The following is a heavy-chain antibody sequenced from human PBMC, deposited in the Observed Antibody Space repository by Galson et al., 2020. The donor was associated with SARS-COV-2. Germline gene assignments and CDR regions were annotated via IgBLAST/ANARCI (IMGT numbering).Heavy chain of an antibody. CDR3: AKRLAAAAP. J-gene: IGHJ5*02. Sequence: GESLKISCAASGFTFSSYAMSWVRPAPGQGLEWVSAISGSGGSTYYADSVKGRFTISRDNSKNTLYLQMNSLRAEDTAVYYCAKRLAAAAPWGQGTLVTVSS. CDR1: GFTFSSYA. D-gene: IGHD6-13*01. CDR2: ISGSGGST. V-gene: IGHV3-23*01.